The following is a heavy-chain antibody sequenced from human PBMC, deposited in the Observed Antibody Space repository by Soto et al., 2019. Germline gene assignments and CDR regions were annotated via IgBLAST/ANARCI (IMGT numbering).Heavy chain of an antibody. CDR1: GGTFGIYA. CDR2: IIPAFGTT. CDR3: ARVPRQMLYGPTRNGMDV. D-gene: IGHD2-2*02. V-gene: IGHV1-69*01. J-gene: IGHJ6*02. Sequence: QVQLVQSGAAVSKPGSSVKVSCKASGGTFGIYAIGWVRQAPGQGLEWMGGIIPAFGTTKNAQKFQDRVDMTADESTNTLYMELRGLRFDDTAVYYCARVPRQMLYGPTRNGMDVWGQGTTLIVAS.